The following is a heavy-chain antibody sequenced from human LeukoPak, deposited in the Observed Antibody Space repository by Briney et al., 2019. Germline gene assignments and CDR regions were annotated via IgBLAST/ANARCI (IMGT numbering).Heavy chain of an antibody. CDR1: GFTFSNFW. CDR3: ARDVPLGGIDY. J-gene: IGHJ4*02. CDR2: VNQDGSEK. V-gene: IGHV3-7*01. Sequence: PGVSLRLSCAASGFTFSNFWMSWVRQSPGKGLEWVANVNQDGSEKYYLDSVKGQFTISRENAGNSLSLQMSSLRVEDTAIYYCARDVPLGGIDYWGQGTLVTVSS. D-gene: IGHD1-26*01.